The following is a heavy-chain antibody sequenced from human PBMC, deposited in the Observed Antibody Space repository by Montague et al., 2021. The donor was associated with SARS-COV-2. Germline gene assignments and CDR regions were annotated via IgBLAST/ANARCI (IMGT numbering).Heavy chain of an antibody. D-gene: IGHD3-16*01. V-gene: IGHV4-4*07. Sequence: ETLSLTCTVSGGSISGYYWSWFRQSAGKGLEWIGRIYNSGSTSYNPSLKSRVTMSVDTSKNQFSLKLSSVTAADTAVYYCARTWRFGQSYGVDIWGQGTMVTVSS. CDR2: IYNSGST. CDR1: GGSISGYY. CDR3: ARTWRFGQSYGVDI. J-gene: IGHJ3*02.